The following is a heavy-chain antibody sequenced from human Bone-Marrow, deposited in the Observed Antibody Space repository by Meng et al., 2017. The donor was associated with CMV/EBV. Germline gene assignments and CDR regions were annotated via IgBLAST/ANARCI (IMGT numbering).Heavy chain of an antibody. CDR3: ARARAAFDI. Sequence: SETLSLTCTVSGGSISSSSYYWGWIRQPSGQGLEWIGSIYYSGSTYYNPFLKSRVTISVDTSKNQFSLKLSSVTAADTAVYYCARARAAFDIWGQGTMVTVSS. CDR2: IYYSGST. CDR1: GGSISSSSYY. V-gene: IGHV4-39*07. J-gene: IGHJ3*02.